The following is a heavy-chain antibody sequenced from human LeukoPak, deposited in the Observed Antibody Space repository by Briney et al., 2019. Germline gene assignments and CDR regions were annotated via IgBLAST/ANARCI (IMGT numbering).Heavy chain of an antibody. Sequence: GGSLKLSCAASGITFDGSPIHWVRQASGKGLEWVGRIRSKTNNYATGYAASVKGRFLISRDDSKNMSYLQMNSLKTEDTAVYYCQAYYYYYMDVWGKGTTVTAS. CDR1: GITFDGSP. J-gene: IGHJ6*03. CDR2: IRSKTNNYAT. V-gene: IGHV3-73*01. CDR3: QAYYYYYMDV.